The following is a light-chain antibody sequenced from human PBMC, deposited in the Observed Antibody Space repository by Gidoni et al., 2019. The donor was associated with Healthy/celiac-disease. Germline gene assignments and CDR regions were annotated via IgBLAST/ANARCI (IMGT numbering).Light chain of an antibody. CDR3: QQYYSTPWT. CDR1: KNY. CDR2: WAS. Sequence: DIVMTQSPDSLAVSLGERATINNKNYLAWYQQQPGQPPKLLIYWASTRESGVPDRFSGSGSGTDFTLTISSLQAEDVAVYYCQQYYSTPWTFXXXTKVEIK. V-gene: IGKV4-1*01. J-gene: IGKJ1*01.